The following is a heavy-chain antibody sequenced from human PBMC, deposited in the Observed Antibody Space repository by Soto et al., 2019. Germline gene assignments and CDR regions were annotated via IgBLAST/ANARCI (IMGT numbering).Heavy chain of an antibody. J-gene: IGHJ3*02. CDR1: GGTFSSYA. CDR3: ATPEGYEGSGSDSVEAFDI. D-gene: IGHD3-10*01. V-gene: IGHV1-69*01. Sequence: QVQLVQSGAEVKKPGSSVKVSCKASGGTFSSYAISWVRQAPGQGLEWMGGIIPIFGTANYAQKFQGRVTITADESTSTAYMELSSVRSEDTAVYYCATPEGYEGSGSDSVEAFDIWGQGTMVTVSS. CDR2: IIPIFGTA.